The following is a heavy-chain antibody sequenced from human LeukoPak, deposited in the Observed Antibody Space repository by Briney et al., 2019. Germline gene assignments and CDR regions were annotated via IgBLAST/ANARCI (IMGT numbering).Heavy chain of an antibody. CDR2: INHSGST. D-gene: IGHD1-14*01. CDR1: GGSFSGYY. V-gene: IGHV4-34*01. J-gene: IGHJ6*02. CDR3: ARTPVYYYGMDV. Sequence: SETLSLTCAAYGGSFSGYYWSWIRQPPGKGLEWIGEINHSGSTNYNPSLKSRVTISVDTSKNQFSLKLSSVTAADTAVYYCARTPVYYYGMDVWGQGTTDTVSS.